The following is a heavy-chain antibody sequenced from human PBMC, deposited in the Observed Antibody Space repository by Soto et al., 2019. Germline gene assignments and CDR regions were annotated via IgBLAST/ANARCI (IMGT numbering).Heavy chain of an antibody. D-gene: IGHD5-18*01. J-gene: IGHJ6*02. Sequence: PWGSMRLACTACGVTVGVYAVGWFCQNQGQGQGWVGFIRGKAYGGTTEYAASVKGRFTISSDASKSIADLQMNSLKTEDTAVYYCTIDSRGYSYGYYYYYGMDVWGQGTTVTVSS. CDR1: GVTVGVYA. CDR2: IRGKAYGGTT. V-gene: IGHV3-49*03. CDR3: TIDSRGYSYGYYYYYGMDV.